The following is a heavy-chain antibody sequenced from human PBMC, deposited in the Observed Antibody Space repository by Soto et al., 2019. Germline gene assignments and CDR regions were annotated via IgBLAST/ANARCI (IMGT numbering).Heavy chain of an antibody. Sequence: QVQLVQSGAEVKKPGASVQVSCKASGYSFSKYCMYWVRQAPGQGLEWMGRIKPGGDGTDYAQKFQGRVTMTRDTSTSTVYLELSSLRSEDTAFYYCVGDGAATYTGFDYWGQGSLVTVSS. CDR1: GYSFSKYC. CDR3: VGDGAATYTGFDY. D-gene: IGHD3-16*01. CDR2: IKPGGDGT. J-gene: IGHJ4*02. V-gene: IGHV1-46*03.